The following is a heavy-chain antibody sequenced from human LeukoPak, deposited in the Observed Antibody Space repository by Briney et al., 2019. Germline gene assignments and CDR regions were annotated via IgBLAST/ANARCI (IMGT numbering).Heavy chain of an antibody. CDR2: ISYDGSNK. D-gene: IGHD3-3*01. Sequence: GGSLRLSCAASGFTFSSYGMHWVRQAPGKGLEWVAVISYDGSNKYYADSVKGRFTISRDNSKNTLYLQMNSLRAEDTAVYYCARDLGYYDFWSGYFQKYYYYGMDVWGQGTTVTVSS. CDR3: ARDLGYYDFWSGYFQKYYYYGMDV. V-gene: IGHV3-30*03. CDR1: GFTFSSYG. J-gene: IGHJ6*02.